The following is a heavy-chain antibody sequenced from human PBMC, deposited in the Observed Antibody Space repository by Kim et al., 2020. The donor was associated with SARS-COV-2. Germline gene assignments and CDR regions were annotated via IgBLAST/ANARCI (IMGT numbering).Heavy chain of an antibody. Sequence: ASVKVSCKASGYTFTGYYMHWVRQAPGQGLEWMGWINPNSGGTNYAQKFQGRVTRTRDTSISTAYMELSRLRSDDTAVYYCARELRYNWNDDSPGCPAPWGQGTLVTVSS. J-gene: IGHJ5*02. CDR2: INPNSGGT. CDR1: GYTFTGYY. V-gene: IGHV1-2*02. D-gene: IGHD1-1*01. CDR3: ARELRYNWNDDSPGCPAP.